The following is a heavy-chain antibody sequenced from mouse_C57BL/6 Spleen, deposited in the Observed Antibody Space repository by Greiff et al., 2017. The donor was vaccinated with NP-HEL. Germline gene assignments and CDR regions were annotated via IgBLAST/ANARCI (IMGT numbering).Heavy chain of an antibody. V-gene: IGHV5-15*01. Sequence: EVQLQESGGGLVQPGGSLKLSCAASGFTFSDYGMAWVRQAPRKGPEWVAFISNLAYSIYYADTVTGRFTISRENAKNTLYLEMRSLRSEDTDMYYWARQDGNYQYYAMDYWGQGTSVTVSS. J-gene: IGHJ4*01. CDR1: GFTFSDYG. CDR3: ARQDGNYQYYAMDY. D-gene: IGHD2-1*01. CDR2: ISNLAYSI.